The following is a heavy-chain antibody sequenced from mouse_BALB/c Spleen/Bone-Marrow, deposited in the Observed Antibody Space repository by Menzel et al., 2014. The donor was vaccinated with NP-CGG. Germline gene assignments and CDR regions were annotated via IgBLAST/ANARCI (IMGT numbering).Heavy chain of an antibody. V-gene: IGHV1-47*01. J-gene: IGHJ4*01. Sequence: VNLVESGAELVKPGASVKMSCKALGYTFTTYPIEWMKQNHGKSLEWIGNFHPFNDDTKYNEKFKDKAKLTVEKSSSTVYLEVSRLTSDDSAIYYCARKGPRNAMDYWGQGTSVTVSS. CDR3: ARKGPRNAMDY. CDR2: FHPFNDDT. D-gene: IGHD3-3*01. CDR1: GYTFTTYP.